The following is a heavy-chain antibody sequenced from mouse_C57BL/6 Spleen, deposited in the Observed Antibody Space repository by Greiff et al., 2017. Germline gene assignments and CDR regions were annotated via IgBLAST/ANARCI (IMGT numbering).Heavy chain of an antibody. CDR1: YFAFMASA. CDR2: FTMYSDAT. J-gene: IGHJ4*01. Sequence: VVESGAELVRPGSSVKLSCTDSYFAFMASAMHWVKQRPGHGLEWIGSFTMYSDATEYSENFKGKATLTANTSSSTAYMELSSLTSEDSAVYYCAREGRDAMDYWGQGTSVTVSS. V-gene: IGHV1-49*01. CDR3: AREGRDAMDY.